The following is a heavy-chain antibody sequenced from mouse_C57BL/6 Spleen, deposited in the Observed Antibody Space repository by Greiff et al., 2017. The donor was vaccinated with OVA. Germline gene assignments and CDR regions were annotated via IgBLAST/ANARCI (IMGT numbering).Heavy chain of an antibody. CDR2: IDPSDSYT. CDR1: GYTFTSYW. Sequence: VQLQQPGAELVRPGTSVKLSCKASGYTFTSYWMHWVKQRPGQGLEWIGVIDPSDSYTKYNQKFKGKATLTLDTSSRTAYMQLSSLTSEDSAVYYCARWDGYDAGFAYWGQGTLVTVSA. J-gene: IGHJ3*01. D-gene: IGHD2-2*01. V-gene: IGHV1-59*01. CDR3: ARWDGYDAGFAY.